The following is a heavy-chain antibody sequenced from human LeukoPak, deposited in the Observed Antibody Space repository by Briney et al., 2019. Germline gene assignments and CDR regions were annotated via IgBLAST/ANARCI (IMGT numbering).Heavy chain of an antibody. V-gene: IGHV4-59*01. J-gene: IGHJ5*02. CDR1: GGSISSYY. CDR2: IYYSGST. CDR3: ARIRLRERFDP. D-gene: IGHD2-15*01. Sequence: SETLSLTCTVSGGSISSYYWSWIRQPPGKGLEWIGYIYYSGSTNYNPSLKSRVTISVDTSKNQFSLKLSSVTAADTAVYYCARIRLRERFDPWGQGTLVTVSS.